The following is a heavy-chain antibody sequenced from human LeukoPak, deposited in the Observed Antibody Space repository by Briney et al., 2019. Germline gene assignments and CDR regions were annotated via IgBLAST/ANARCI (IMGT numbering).Heavy chain of an antibody. CDR1: GFDFSSYG. D-gene: IGHD3-9*01. J-gene: IGHJ4*02. CDR3: AKGDSYYDLLTCFDL. CDR2: FSASSTIT. V-gene: IGHV3-23*01. Sequence: GGSLRLSCAASGFDFSSYGMSWVRQSPGKGLEWVSTFSASSTITYYADSVKGRFTISRDNSKNTLYLQMHSLRDEDTAVYYCAKGDSYYDLLTCFDLWGPGTLVTVSS.